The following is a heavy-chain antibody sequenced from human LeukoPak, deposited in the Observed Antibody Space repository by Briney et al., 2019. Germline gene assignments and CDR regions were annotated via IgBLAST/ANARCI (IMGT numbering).Heavy chain of an antibody. J-gene: IGHJ4*02. Sequence: PSETLSLTCAVSGYSISSGYYWGWIRQPPGKGLEWIGTIYRSGSTYYNSSLQGRVTISVDTSKNQFSLKLRSVTAADTAVYYCARRGDHYVSSTYFWDYWGQGTLVTVSS. V-gene: IGHV4-38-2*01. D-gene: IGHD3-22*01. CDR3: ARRGDHYVSSTYFWDY. CDR1: GYSISSGYY. CDR2: IYRSGST.